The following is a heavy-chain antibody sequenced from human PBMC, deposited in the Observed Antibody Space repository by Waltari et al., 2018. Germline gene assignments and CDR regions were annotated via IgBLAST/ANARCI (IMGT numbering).Heavy chain of an antibody. CDR3: ARGGTGVVTPVGNYYYGMDV. D-gene: IGHD2-21*02. V-gene: IGHV4-59*11. J-gene: IGHJ6*02. CDR1: GGSISSHY. Sequence: QVQLQESGPGLVKPSETLSLTCTVSGGSISSHYWSWIRQPPGKGLEWIGYIYYSGSTNYNPSLKSRVTISVDTSKNQFSLKLSSVTAADTAVYYCARGGTGVVTPVGNYYYGMDVWGQGTTVTVSS. CDR2: IYYSGST.